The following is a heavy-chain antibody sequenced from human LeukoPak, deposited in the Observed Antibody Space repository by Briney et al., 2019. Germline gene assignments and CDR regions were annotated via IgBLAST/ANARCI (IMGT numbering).Heavy chain of an antibody. Sequence: TLSLTCTASGGSISSGSHYWSWLRPPAGKGLESLGRTYTSGSTNYNPSLASRVIISVDTSNNQFSLMLRLVTAANTAVYSCARSYYHFWSGYGYYYYSMDAWGKGTTVSVS. CDR3: ARSYYHFWSGYGYYYYSMDA. V-gene: IGHV4-61*02. CDR1: GGSISSGSHY. J-gene: IGHJ6*03. D-gene: IGHD3-3*01. CDR2: TYTSGST.